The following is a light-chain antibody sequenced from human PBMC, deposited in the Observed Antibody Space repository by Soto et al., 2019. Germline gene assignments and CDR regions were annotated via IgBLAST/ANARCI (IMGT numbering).Light chain of an antibody. Sequence: EIVMTQSPATLPVPPGERATLSCRPSQSVSSNLAWYQQKPGQAPRLLIYGASTRATGIPARFSGSGSGTEFTLTISSLQSGDFAVYYCQQYNNWPSWTFGQGTKVDIK. V-gene: IGKV3-15*01. CDR2: GAS. CDR1: QSVSSN. CDR3: QQYNNWPSWT. J-gene: IGKJ1*01.